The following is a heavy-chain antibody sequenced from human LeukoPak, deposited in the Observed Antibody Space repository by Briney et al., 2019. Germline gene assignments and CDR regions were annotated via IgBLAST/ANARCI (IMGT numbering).Heavy chain of an antibody. CDR2: IYYSGSTSGTT. J-gene: IGHJ3*02. CDR1: GGSISSSSYY. D-gene: IGHD6-6*01. Sequence: SETLSLTCTVSGGSISSSSYYWGWIRQPPGKGLEWIGDIYYSGSTSGTTYYNPSLKSRVTISVDTSKNQFSLKLSSVTAADTAVYYCARDTSYSSSSRAFDIWGQGTMVTVSS. CDR3: ARDTSYSSSSRAFDI. V-gene: IGHV4-39*07.